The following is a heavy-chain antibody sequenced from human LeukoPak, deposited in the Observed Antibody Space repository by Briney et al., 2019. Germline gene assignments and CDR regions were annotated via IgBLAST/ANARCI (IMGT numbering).Heavy chain of an antibody. CDR1: GYTFTSYW. J-gene: IGHJ4*02. CDR2: IYPGDSDT. CDR3: ARPSGPGYSYGPFDY. D-gene: IGHD5-18*01. Sequence: ASVKVSCKASGYTFTSYWIGWVRQMPGKGLEWMGIIYPGDSDTRYSPSFQGQVTISADKSISTAYLQWSSLKASDTAMYYCARPSGPGYSYGPFDYWGQGTLVTVSS. V-gene: IGHV5-51*01.